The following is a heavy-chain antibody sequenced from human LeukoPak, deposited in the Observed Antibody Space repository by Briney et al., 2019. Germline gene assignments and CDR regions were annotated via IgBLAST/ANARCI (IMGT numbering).Heavy chain of an antibody. CDR3: ARGGGHSYGYFDD. Sequence: GGSLRLSCAASGFSFRSYAMYWVRQAPGKGLEWVTVISYDGSNEYYADFVKGRFTISRDNSKSTQYLQMNSLRAEDTAVYYCARGGGHSYGYFDDWGQGTLVTVSS. CDR1: GFSFRSYA. CDR2: ISYDGSNE. J-gene: IGHJ4*02. D-gene: IGHD5-18*01. V-gene: IGHV3-30*04.